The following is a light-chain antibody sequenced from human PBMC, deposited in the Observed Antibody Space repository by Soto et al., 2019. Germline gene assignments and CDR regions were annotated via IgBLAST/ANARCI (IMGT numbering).Light chain of an antibody. V-gene: IGKV1-5*03. CDR3: QEYNTNSPT. CDR1: ESIYSW. J-gene: IGKJ1*01. CDR2: KTS. Sequence: IQMTQSPSTLSASVGDTVTITCRASESIYSWLAWYKQIPGKAPQLLIYKTSTLQGGVPSRFSGSGPGADYTPTMSSLQPDDFATYCRQEYNTNSPTFGQGTRV.